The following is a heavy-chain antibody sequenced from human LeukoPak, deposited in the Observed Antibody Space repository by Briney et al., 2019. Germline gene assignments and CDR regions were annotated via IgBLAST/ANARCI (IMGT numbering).Heavy chain of an antibody. CDR3: ARGIKKSADYDFWSGYYTPGPYYYYGMDV. V-gene: IGHV4-34*01. CDR2: INHSGST. Sequence: PSETLSLTCAVYGGSFSGYYWSWIRQPPGKGLEWIGEINHSGSTNYNPSLKSRVTISVDTSKNQFSLKLSSVTAADTAVYYCARGIKKSADYDFWSGYYTPGPYYYYGMDVWGQGTTVTVSS. D-gene: IGHD3-3*01. CDR1: GGSFSGYY. J-gene: IGHJ6*02.